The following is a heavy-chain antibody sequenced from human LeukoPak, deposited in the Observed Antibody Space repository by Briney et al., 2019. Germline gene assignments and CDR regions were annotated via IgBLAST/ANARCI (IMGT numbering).Heavy chain of an antibody. J-gene: IGHJ4*02. CDR2: IYSGGST. D-gene: IGHD3-22*01. CDR3: ARDGEYYDSSGYYYNY. V-gene: IGHV3-66*01. CDR1: GFTVSSNY. Sequence: GGSLRLSCAASGFTVSSNYMSSVRHAPGKGLEWVSLIYSGGSTYYADSVKGRFNITRDNAKNSLYLQMNRLRAEDKAVYYCARDGEYYDSSGYYYNYWGQGTLVTVSS.